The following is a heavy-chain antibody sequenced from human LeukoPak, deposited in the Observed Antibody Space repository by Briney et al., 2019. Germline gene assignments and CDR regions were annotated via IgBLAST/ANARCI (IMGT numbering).Heavy chain of an antibody. Sequence: GASLRLSCAASGFTFSSYAMSWVRQAPGKGLEWVSAISGSGGSTYYADSVKGRFTISRDNSKNTLHLQMNSLRAEDTAVYYCAQLPPGGVRANWFDPWGQGTLVTVSS. V-gene: IGHV3-23*01. J-gene: IGHJ5*02. CDR2: ISGSGGST. CDR3: AQLPPGGVRANWFDP. CDR1: GFTFSSYA. D-gene: IGHD2-8*01.